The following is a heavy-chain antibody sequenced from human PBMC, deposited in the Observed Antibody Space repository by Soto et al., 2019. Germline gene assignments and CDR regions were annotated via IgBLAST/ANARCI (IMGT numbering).Heavy chain of an antibody. D-gene: IGHD2-21*02. Sequence: QVQLVQSGAEVKKPGSSVKVSCKASGGTFSSYTISWVRQAPGQGLEWMGRIIPILGIANYAQKFQGRVTIIXDKSTSTAYMELSSLRSEDTAVYYCATLGGNSLDYWGQGTLVTVSS. CDR2: IIPILGIA. J-gene: IGHJ4*02. CDR1: GGTFSSYT. V-gene: IGHV1-69*02. CDR3: ATLGGNSLDY.